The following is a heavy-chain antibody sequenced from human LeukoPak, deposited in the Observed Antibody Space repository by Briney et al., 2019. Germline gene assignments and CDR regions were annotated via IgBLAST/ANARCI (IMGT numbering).Heavy chain of an antibody. CDR3: ARGQWLPVFDF. Sequence: PSETLSLTCTVSGGSISSSSYYWVWIRQPPGKGLEWIGSIYYSGSTYYNPSLKSRVTISVDTSKNQFSLKLSSVTAADTAVYYCARGQWLPVFDFWGQGTLVTVSS. V-gene: IGHV4-39*07. CDR2: IYYSGST. J-gene: IGHJ4*02. CDR1: GGSISSSSYY. D-gene: IGHD3-22*01.